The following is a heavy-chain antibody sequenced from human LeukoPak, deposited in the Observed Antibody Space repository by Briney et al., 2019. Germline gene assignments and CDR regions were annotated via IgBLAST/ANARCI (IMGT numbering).Heavy chain of an antibody. CDR1: GGSISSRPYY. CDR2: ISYSGST. CDR3: ATLETGDYYFDY. D-gene: IGHD7-27*01. Sequence: SETLSLTCTVSGGSISSRPYYWGWVRQPPGKGLEWIGSISYSGSTYYNASLKSRVTISVDTSKNHFSLRLSSVTAADTAVYYCATLETGDYYFDYWGQGTLVTVSS. V-gene: IGHV4-39*01. J-gene: IGHJ4*02.